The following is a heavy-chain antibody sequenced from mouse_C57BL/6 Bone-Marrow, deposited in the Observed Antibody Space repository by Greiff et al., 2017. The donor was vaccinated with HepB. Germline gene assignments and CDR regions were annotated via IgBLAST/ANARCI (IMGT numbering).Heavy chain of an antibody. J-gene: IGHJ4*01. Sequence: EVKLVESGGGLVQPGGSLSLSCAASGFTFTDYYMSWVRQPPGKALEWLGFIRNKANGYTTEYSASVKGRFTISRDNSQSILNLQMNALRAEDSATYYCARYLLQRDAMDYWGQGTSVTVSS. V-gene: IGHV7-3*01. CDR2: IRNKANGYTT. CDR3: ARYLLQRDAMDY. CDR1: GFTFTDYY.